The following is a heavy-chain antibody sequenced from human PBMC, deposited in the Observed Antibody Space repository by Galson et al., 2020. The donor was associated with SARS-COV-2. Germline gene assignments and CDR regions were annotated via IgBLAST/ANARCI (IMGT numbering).Heavy chain of an antibody. CDR2: ISWNSGSI. CDR3: ANGPDYYDSSGYNWFDP. CDR1: GFTLDDYA. Sequence: SLKISCAASGFTLDDYAMHWVRQAPGKGLEWVSGISWNSGSIGYADSVKGRFTISRDNAKNSLYLQMNSLRAEDTALYYCANGPDYYDSSGYNWFDPWGQGTLVTVSS. D-gene: IGHD3-22*01. J-gene: IGHJ5*02. V-gene: IGHV3-9*01.